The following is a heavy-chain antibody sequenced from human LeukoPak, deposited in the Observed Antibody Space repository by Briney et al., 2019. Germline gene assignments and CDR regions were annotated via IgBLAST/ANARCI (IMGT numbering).Heavy chain of an antibody. D-gene: IGHD2-15*01. Sequence: SETLSLTCAVSGGSFTHYYWSWIRQPPGKGLEWIGYIYYSGSTNYNPSLKSRVTISVDTSKNQFSLKLSSVTAADTAVYYCARAPDSGLDAFDIWGQGTMVTVSS. CDR1: GGSFTHYY. CDR3: ARAPDSGLDAFDI. J-gene: IGHJ3*02. V-gene: IGHV4-59*01. CDR2: IYYSGST.